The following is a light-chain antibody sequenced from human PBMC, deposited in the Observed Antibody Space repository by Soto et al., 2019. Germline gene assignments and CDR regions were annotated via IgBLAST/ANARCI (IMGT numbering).Light chain of an antibody. Sequence: QSALTQPASVSGSPGQSIAISCTGTSSDVGGYNYVSWYQQHPGKAPTVMIYDVSKRPSGVSNRFSGSKSGNTASLTISGLQADDEADYHCSSYTSSSTYVFGTGTKVTVL. CDR2: DVS. J-gene: IGLJ1*01. V-gene: IGLV2-14*01. CDR3: SSYTSSSTYV. CDR1: SSDVGGYNY.